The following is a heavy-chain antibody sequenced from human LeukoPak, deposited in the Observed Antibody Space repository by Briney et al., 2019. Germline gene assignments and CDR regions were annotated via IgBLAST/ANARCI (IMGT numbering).Heavy chain of an antibody. J-gene: IGHJ6*03. D-gene: IGHD3-3*01. CDR3: ARSLFRFLEWSYRSYYYYYMDV. CDR1: GGTFSNYA. V-gene: IGHV1-69*06. CDR2: IIPIFGTA. Sequence: GASVKVSCKASGGTFSNYAISWVRQAPGQGLEWMGGIIPIFGTANYAQKFQGRVTITADKSTSTAYMELSSLRSEDTAVYYCARSLFRFLEWSYRSYYYYYMDVWGKGTTVTVSS.